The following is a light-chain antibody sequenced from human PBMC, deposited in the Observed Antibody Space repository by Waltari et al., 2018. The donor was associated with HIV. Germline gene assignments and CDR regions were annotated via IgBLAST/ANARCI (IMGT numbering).Light chain of an antibody. J-gene: IGKJ1*01. Sequence: DIQMTQSPSTLSASVGDRVTITCRASQGISSWLAWYQQKPGKAPNLLIYKASSLESGVPSRFSGSGSGTEFTLTISSLQPDDFATYYCQQYDGFPWTFGHGTKVELK. CDR2: KAS. CDR1: QGISSW. V-gene: IGKV1-5*03. CDR3: QQYDGFPWT.